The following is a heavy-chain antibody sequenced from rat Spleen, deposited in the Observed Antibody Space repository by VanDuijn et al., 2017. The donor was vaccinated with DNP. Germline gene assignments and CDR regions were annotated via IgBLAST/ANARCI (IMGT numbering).Heavy chain of an antibody. Sequence: EVQLVESGGGLVQPGRSLKLSCLASGFTFSNYGMNWIRQAPGKGLEWVASISSSSSYISYADTVKGRFTISRENAKNTLYLQMTSLRSEDTALYYCARQGYSSYMGDYWGKGVMVTVSS. J-gene: IGHJ2*01. D-gene: IGHD1-2*01. V-gene: IGHV5-34*01. CDR3: ARQGYSSYMGDY. CDR1: GFTFSNYG. CDR2: ISSSSSYI.